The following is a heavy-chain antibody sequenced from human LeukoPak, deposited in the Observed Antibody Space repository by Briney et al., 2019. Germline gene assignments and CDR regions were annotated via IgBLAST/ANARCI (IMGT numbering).Heavy chain of an antibody. J-gene: IGHJ4*02. Sequence: WGSLTLSCAASGFTFSSYEMNWVRQAPGKGLEWISYTSSSGGTIYYADSVKGRFTISRDNATNSLYLQMNSLRAEDTAVYYCARDTLNGPFVISLDYWGEGALVTVSS. CDR1: GFTFSSYE. D-gene: IGHD3-9*01. V-gene: IGHV3-48*03. CDR3: ARDTLNGPFVISLDY. CDR2: TSSSGGTI.